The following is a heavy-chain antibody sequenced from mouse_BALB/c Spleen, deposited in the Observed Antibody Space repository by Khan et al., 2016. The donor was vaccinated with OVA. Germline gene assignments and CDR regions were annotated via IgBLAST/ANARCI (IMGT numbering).Heavy chain of an antibody. CDR2: ISDLAYTI. CDR1: GFIFSDYG. V-gene: IGHV5-15*02. J-gene: IGHJ3*01. Sequence: EVELVESGGGLVQPGGSRKLSCAASGFIFSDYGMAWVRQAPGKGPEWVAFISDLAYTIYYADTVTGRFTISRENAKKTLYLEMRSLRSEDTAIYYGARGGGTAPFAYWGLGTLVTVSA. CDR3: ARGGGTAPFAY. D-gene: IGHD1-2*01.